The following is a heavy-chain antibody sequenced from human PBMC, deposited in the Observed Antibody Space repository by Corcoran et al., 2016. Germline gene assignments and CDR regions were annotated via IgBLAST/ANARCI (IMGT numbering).Heavy chain of an antibody. V-gene: IGHV3-33*01. CDR1: GFTFSSYG. Sequence: QVQLVESGGGVVQPGRSLRLSCAASGFTFSSYGMHWVRQAPGKGLEWVAVIWYDGSNKYYADSVKGRFTISRDNSKNTVYLQMNSLRAEEASVYYCARDVRRVAAACPRAGYEYGMEVWGPGTTVTVS. CDR3: ARDVRRVAAACPRAGYEYGMEV. CDR2: IWYDGSNK. D-gene: IGHD6-13*01. J-gene: IGHJ6*02.